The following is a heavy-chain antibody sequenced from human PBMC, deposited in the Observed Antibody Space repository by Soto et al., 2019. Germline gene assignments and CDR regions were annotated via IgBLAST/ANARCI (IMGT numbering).Heavy chain of an antibody. CDR3: ATNSEVRGVDDFDI. V-gene: IGHV1-18*01. D-gene: IGHD3-10*01. CDR1: GYTFTIYF. J-gene: IGHJ3*02. Sequence: ASVKVSFKASGYTFTIYFIILLRHSPLQGLEWMGWISAYNGNTNYAQKLQGRVTMTKDTSTSTAYMELRSLRSDDTAVYYCATNSEVRGVDDFDIWGKGKMVTVSS. CDR2: ISAYNGNT.